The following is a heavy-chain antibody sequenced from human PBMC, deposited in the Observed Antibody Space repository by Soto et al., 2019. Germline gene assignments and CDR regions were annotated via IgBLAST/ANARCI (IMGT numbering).Heavy chain of an antibody. Sequence: QLQLQESGPGLVKSSETLSLTCTVSGGSITSNNYYWGWIRQPPGKGLEWIGSIPYSGSTFYNPSRKSRVTLSVDTAKNHFSLRLTSVTAADTAVYSCARNIVVVPAPVPTADNYYSYYGMDVWGQGTTVTVSS. CDR3: ARNIVVVPAPVPTADNYYSYYGMDV. CDR2: IPYSGST. J-gene: IGHJ6*02. CDR1: GGSITSNNYY. D-gene: IGHD2-2*02. V-gene: IGHV4-39*02.